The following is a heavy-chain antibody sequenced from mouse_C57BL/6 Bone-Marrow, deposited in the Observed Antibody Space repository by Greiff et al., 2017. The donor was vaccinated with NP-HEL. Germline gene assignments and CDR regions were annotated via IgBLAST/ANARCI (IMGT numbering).Heavy chain of an antibody. J-gene: IGHJ2*01. V-gene: IGHV1-19*01. CDR3: AYGTLYYFDY. CDR1: GYTFTDYY. Sequence: DVQLQESGPVLVKPGASVKMSCKASGYTFTDYYMNWVKQSHGKSLEWIGVINPYNGGTSYNQKFKGKATLTVDKSSSTAYMELNSLTSEDSAVYYCAYGTLYYFDYWGQGTTLTVSS. D-gene: IGHD1-1*01. CDR2: INPYNGGT.